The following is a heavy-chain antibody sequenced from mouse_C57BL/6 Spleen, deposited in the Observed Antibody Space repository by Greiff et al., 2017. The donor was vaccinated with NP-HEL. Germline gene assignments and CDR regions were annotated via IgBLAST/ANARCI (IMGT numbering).Heavy chain of an antibody. V-gene: IGHV5-4*01. D-gene: IGHD3-2*02. CDR2: ISDGGSYT. J-gene: IGHJ2*01. Sequence: EVQRVESGGGLVKPGGSLKLSCAASGFTFSSYAMSWVRQTPDKRLEWVATISDGGSYTYYPDNVKGRFTISRDNAKNNLYLQMSHLKSEDTAMYYCARDQAGNFDYWGQGTTLTVSS. CDR3: ARDQAGNFDY. CDR1: GFTFSSYA.